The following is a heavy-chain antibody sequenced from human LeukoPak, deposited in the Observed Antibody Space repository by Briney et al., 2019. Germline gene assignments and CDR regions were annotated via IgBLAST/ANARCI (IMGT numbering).Heavy chain of an antibody. CDR1: GFTVSTNY. CDR3: ARYDYGRSGFDY. Sequence: GGSLGLSCAASGFTVSTNYMSWVRQAPGKGLEWVSVIYSGGTTYYADSVKGRFSISRDNSKNTLDLQMNSLRAEDTAVYYCARYDYGRSGFDYWGQGTLVTVSS. V-gene: IGHV3-66*01. D-gene: IGHD5-12*01. J-gene: IGHJ4*02. CDR2: IYSGGTT.